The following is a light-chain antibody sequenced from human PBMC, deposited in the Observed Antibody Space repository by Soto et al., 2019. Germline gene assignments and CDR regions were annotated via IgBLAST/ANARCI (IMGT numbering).Light chain of an antibody. V-gene: IGKV3-15*01. Sequence: EIMMTQSPATLSVSPGERATLSCRASQSINNNLAWYQQKPGQTPRLLIYDASTRATGIPDRFSGRGSGTEFTLTFSRLQSEDFAVYYCQQYNNWPLGFGGGTKVEIK. CDR2: DAS. CDR1: QSINNN. CDR3: QQYNNWPLG. J-gene: IGKJ4*01.